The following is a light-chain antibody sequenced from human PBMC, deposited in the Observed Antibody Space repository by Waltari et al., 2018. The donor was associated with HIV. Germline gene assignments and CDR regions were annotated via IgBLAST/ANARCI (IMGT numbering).Light chain of an antibody. Sequence: SYVLTQPPSVSVAPGQTARMTCRGNHIGSKSVHLYQQKPGQAPVLVIYKDSERSSGIPERFSGSSSGTTVTLTISGAQAEDEAAYFCQSTDRSGSYIIFGGGTKLTVL. V-gene: IGLV3-25*03. CDR2: KDS. CDR1: IGSKS. J-gene: IGLJ2*01. CDR3: QSTDRSGSYII.